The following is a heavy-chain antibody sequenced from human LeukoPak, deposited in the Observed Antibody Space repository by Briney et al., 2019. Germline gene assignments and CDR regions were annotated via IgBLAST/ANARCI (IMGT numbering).Heavy chain of an antibody. CDR1: GYTFTDYY. Sequence: ASVKVSCKASGYTFTDYYIHWVRQAPGQGLEWMGWINPKSGGRNYAQKFQGTVTMTSDTSISTAYMELRRLRSDDTAVYYCARPTLYTGRGGYFDYWGPGTLVTVSS. D-gene: IGHD1-26*01. CDR2: INPKSGGR. V-gene: IGHV1-2*02. J-gene: IGHJ4*02. CDR3: ARPTLYTGRGGYFDY.